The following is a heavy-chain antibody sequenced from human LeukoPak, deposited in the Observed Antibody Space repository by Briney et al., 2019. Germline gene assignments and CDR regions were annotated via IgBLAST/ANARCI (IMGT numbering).Heavy chain of an antibody. CDR2: INPSGRI. CDR1: GGSFSGYY. J-gene: IGHJ6*03. Sequence: PSETLSLTCAVYGGSFSGYYWTWIRQAPGKGLEWIGEINPSGRISYNPSLKSRLTISVDASKNQFSLNLRSLTAADTAVYYCARGRQEVSMMVVVMTAVSYYLDVWGKGTTVTV. V-gene: IGHV4-34*01. CDR3: ARGRQEVSMMVVVMTAVSYYLDV. D-gene: IGHD3-22*01.